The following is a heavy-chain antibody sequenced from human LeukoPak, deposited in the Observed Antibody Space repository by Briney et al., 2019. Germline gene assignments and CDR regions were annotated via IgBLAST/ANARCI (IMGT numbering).Heavy chain of an antibody. CDR2: INHSGST. CDR1: GGSFSGYC. D-gene: IGHD3-9*01. J-gene: IGHJ4*02. V-gene: IGHV4-34*01. CDR3: ARGRRYFDWLPYDY. Sequence: PSETLSLTCAVYGGSFSGYCWSWIRQPPGKGLEWIGEINHSGSTNYNPSLKSRVTISVDTSKNQFSLELSSVTAADTAVYYCARGRRYFDWLPYDYWGQGTLVTVSS.